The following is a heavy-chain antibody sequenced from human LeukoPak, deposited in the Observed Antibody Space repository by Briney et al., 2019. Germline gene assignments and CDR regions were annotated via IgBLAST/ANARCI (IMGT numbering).Heavy chain of an antibody. CDR3: ASATYYYDSSGYN. D-gene: IGHD3-22*01. V-gene: IGHV4-38-2*02. CDR2: IYYSGST. Sequence: SETLSLTCTVSGYSISSGYYWGGARPPPGKGVEEMGNIYYSGSTYYNPSLKRRVTISVDTSKNQFSLKLSSVTAADTAVYYCASATYYYDSSGYNWGQGTLVTVSS. CDR1: GYSISSGYY. J-gene: IGHJ4*02.